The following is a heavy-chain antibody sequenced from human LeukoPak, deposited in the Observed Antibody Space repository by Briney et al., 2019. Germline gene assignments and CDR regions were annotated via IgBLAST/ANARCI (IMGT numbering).Heavy chain of an antibody. J-gene: IGHJ3*02. CDR3: ARDAPPFICSGCHFDAFDI. V-gene: IGHV3-7*01. D-gene: IGHD6-19*01. CDR1: GFTFSSYW. Sequence: GGSLRLSCAASGFTFSSYWMTWVRQVPGKGLEWVANIREDGNVKNYVDSVEGRFTISRDNAENSLYLEMNSLRAEDTAVYYCARDAPPFICSGCHFDAFDIWGQGTMVTVSS. CDR2: IREDGNVK.